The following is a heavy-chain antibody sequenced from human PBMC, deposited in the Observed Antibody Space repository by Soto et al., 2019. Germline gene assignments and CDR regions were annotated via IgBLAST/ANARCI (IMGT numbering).Heavy chain of an antibody. CDR2: THYRSKWYS. CDR1: GDSVSSNSVA. V-gene: IGHV6-1*01. J-gene: IGHJ6*02. CDR3: ARQKGTDGMDV. Sequence: SQTLSLTCAISGDSVSSNSVAWNWIRQSPSRGLEWLGRTHYRSKWYSDYAVSVKSRVTIKPDTSKNQFSLQLNSVTPEDTAVYYCARQKGTDGMDVWGQGTTVTVSS. D-gene: IGHD3-10*01.